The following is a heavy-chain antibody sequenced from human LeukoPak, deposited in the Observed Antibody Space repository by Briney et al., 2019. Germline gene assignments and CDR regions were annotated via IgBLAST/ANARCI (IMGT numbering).Heavy chain of an antibody. D-gene: IGHD1-7*01. CDR2: INHSGST. V-gene: IGHV4-34*01. CDR3: ARASGNYGNHGMDV. CDR1: GGSFSGYY. Sequence: SETLSLTCAVYGGSFSGYYWSWIRQPPGKGLEWIGEINHSGSTNYNPSLKSRVTMSADTSNNQISLKLSSVTAADTAMYFCARASGNYGNHGMDVWGQGTTVTVS. J-gene: IGHJ6*02.